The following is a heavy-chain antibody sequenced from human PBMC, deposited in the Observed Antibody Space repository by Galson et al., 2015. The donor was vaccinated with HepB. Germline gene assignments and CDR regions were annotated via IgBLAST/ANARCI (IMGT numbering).Heavy chain of an antibody. CDR1: GYTFTSYG. J-gene: IGHJ6*02. D-gene: IGHD6-19*01. Sequence: SVKVSCKASGYTFTSYGISWVRQAPGQGLEWMGWISAYNGNTNYAQKLQGRVTMTTDTSTSTAYMELRSLRSDDTAVYYCARRRPDTSGYSSGWALYYGMDVWGQGTTVTVSS. CDR2: ISAYNGNT. CDR3: ARRRPDTSGYSSGWALYYGMDV. V-gene: IGHV1-18*04.